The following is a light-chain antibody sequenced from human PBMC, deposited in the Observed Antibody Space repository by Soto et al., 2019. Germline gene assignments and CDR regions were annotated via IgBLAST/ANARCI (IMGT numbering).Light chain of an antibody. V-gene: IGLV2-14*01. Sequence: QSVLTQPASVSGSPGQSITISCTGTSSDVGRYNYVSWYQHHPGKAPKLMIYEVSNWPSGVSNRFSGSKSGNTASLTISGLQAEDEADYYCSSYTTSATYVFGTGTKVTVL. CDR1: SSDVGRYNY. CDR2: EVS. J-gene: IGLJ1*01. CDR3: SSYTTSATYV.